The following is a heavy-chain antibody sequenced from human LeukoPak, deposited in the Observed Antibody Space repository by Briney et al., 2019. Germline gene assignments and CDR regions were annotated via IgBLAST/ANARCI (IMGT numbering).Heavy chain of an antibody. CDR2: ISWNSGSI. CDR3: AKALYYYDSSGYYSPLDY. CDR1: GFTFDDYA. V-gene: IGHV3-9*01. Sequence: GGSLRLSCAASGFTFDDYAMHWVRQAPGKGLEWVSGISWNSGSIGYADSVKGRFTISRDNAKNSLYLQMNSLRAEDTALYYCAKALYYYDSSGYYSPLDYWGQGTLVTVSS. J-gene: IGHJ4*02. D-gene: IGHD3-22*01.